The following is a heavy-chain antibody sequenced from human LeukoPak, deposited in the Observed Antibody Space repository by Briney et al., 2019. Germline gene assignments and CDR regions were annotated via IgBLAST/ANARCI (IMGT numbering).Heavy chain of an antibody. CDR1: GGSISSGGYY. V-gene: IGHV4-39*01. CDR3: ARLPLGDYGDRYAFDI. Sequence: SQTLSLTCTVSGGSISSGGYYWSWIRQPPGKGLEWIGSIYYSGSTYYNPTLKSRVTISVDTSKNQFSLKLTSVTAADTGVYYCARLPLGDYGDRYAFDIWGQGTMVTVSS. CDR2: IYYSGST. D-gene: IGHD4-17*01. J-gene: IGHJ3*02.